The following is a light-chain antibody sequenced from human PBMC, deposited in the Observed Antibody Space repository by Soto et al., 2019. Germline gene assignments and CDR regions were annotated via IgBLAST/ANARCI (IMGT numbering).Light chain of an antibody. CDR1: SSDVGGYNY. CDR2: EVS. CDR3: SSYTSNTTPV. J-gene: IGLJ3*02. Sequence: QSALTQPASVSGSPGQSITISCTGTSSDVGGYNYVSWYQQYPGKDPKLMIYEVSNRPSGVSNRFSGSKSGNTASLTISGLQAEDEADYYCSSYTSNTTPVFGGGTKVTVL. V-gene: IGLV2-14*01.